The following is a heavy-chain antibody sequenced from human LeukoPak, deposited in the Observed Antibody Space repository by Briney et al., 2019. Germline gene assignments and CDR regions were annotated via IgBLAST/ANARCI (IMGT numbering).Heavy chain of an antibody. J-gene: IGHJ6*03. CDR1: GYSISSGYY. V-gene: IGHV4-38-2*02. D-gene: IGHD6-19*01. CDR2: IYHSGRT. CDR3: ARTGDPPLAVAGSYYYYYYMDV. Sequence: SETLSLTCTVSGYSISSGYYWGWIRQPPGKGLEWIGSIYHSGRTYYNPSLKSRVTISVDTSKNQFSLKLSSVTAADTAVYYCARTGDPPLAVAGSYYYYYYMDVWGKGTTVTVSS.